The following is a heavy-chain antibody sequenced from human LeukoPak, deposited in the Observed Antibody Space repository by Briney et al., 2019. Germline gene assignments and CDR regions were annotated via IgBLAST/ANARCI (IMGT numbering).Heavy chain of an antibody. D-gene: IGHD3-9*01. V-gene: IGHV1-2*06. Sequence: ASVKVSCKASGYTFTSYAMNWVRQAPGQGLEWMGRINPNNGGTNYAQKFQGRVTMTRDTSISTAYMELSRLRSDDTAVYYCARGGRDILTGYYTDFYYGMDVWGQGTTVTVSS. J-gene: IGHJ6*02. CDR1: GYTFTSYA. CDR2: INPNNGGT. CDR3: ARGGRDILTGYYTDFYYGMDV.